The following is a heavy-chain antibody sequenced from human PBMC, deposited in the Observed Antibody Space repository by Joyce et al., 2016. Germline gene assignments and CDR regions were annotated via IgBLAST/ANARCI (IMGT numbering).Heavy chain of an antibody. D-gene: IGHD2-15*01. V-gene: IGHV3-49*05. CDR3: TRIGDCSGGSCYEGWFDP. CDR1: GFIFGVYA. J-gene: IGHJ5*02. CDR2: IRSKAYGGTT. Sequence: EVQLVESGGGLVKPGRSLRLSCTSSGFIFGVYAMNWFRQGPGKGREWVGFIRSKAYGGTTDYAAFVKGRVTISRDDSKSIAYLQMNSLKTEDTAVYYCTRIGDCSGGSCYEGWFDPWGQGTLVTVSS.